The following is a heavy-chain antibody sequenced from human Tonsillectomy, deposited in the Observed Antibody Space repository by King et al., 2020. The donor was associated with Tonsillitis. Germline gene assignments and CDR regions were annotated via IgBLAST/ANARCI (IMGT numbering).Heavy chain of an antibody. CDR2: IYYSGST. D-gene: IGHD5-24*01. CDR3: ARVGPERWLQPNFDY. V-gene: IGHV4-59*01. Sequence: QLQESGPGLVKPSETLSLTCTVSGGSISGYYWSWIRQPPGKGLEWIGYIYYSGSTNYNPSLKSRVTISVDTSKNQFSLKLSSVTAADTAVYYCARVGPERWLQPNFDYWGQGTLVTVSS. CDR1: GGSISGYY. J-gene: IGHJ4*02.